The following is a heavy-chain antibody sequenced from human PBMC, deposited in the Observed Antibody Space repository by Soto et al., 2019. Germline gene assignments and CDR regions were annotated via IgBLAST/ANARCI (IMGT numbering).Heavy chain of an antibody. D-gene: IGHD1-7*01. J-gene: IGHJ6*03. CDR3: ARESNWNYDNYYYYYMDV. CDR1: GFTFSSYW. CDR2: IKQDGSEK. Sequence: GGSLRLSCAASGFTFSSYWMSWVRQAPGKGLEWVANIKQDGSEKYYVDSVKGRFTISRDNAKNSLYLQMNSLRAEDTAVYYCARESNWNYDNYYYYYMDVWGKGTTVTVSS. V-gene: IGHV3-7*01.